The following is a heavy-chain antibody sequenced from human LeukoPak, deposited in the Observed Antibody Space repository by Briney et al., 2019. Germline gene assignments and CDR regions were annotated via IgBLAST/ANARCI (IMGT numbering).Heavy chain of an antibody. CDR3: ATGKAVAGFLGY. D-gene: IGHD6-19*01. Sequence: GGSLRLSCAASGFTFSSYAMTWVRQAPGKGLEWVSSISGSDGSTYYADSVKGRFTISRDNSKNTLYLQMNSLRAEDTAVYYCATGKAVAGFLGYWGQGTLVTVSS. J-gene: IGHJ4*02. V-gene: IGHV3-23*01. CDR2: ISGSDGST. CDR1: GFTFSSYA.